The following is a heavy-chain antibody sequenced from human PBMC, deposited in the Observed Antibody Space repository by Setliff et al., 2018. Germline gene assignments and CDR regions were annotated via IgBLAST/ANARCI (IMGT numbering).Heavy chain of an antibody. CDR1: GGSISSSNW. CDR3: ARHYPNGGYSYGGDWFDP. Sequence: PSETLSLTCTVSGGSISSSNWWTWVRQPPGKGLEWIGEIYHSGSINYNPSLKSRVTMSVDKSKNQFSLKLSSVTAADTAVYYCARHYPNGGYSYGGDWFDPWGQGTLVTVSS. V-gene: IGHV4-4*02. J-gene: IGHJ5*02. D-gene: IGHD5-18*01. CDR2: IYHSGSI.